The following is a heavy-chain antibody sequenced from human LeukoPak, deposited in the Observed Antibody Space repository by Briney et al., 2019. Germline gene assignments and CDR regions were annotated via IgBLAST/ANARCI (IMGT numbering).Heavy chain of an antibody. V-gene: IGHV4-4*07. CDR2: IHTSGNT. Sequence: SETLSLTCSVSGGSINNYYWSWIRQPAGKGLEWIGRIHTSGNTNYNPSLRRRVSMSLDTSRNQFSLKLTPVTAADTAVYYCARDSGPYYDSSGYPYFDYWGQGTLVTVSS. CDR1: GGSINNYY. CDR3: ARDSGPYYDSSGYPYFDY. J-gene: IGHJ4*02. D-gene: IGHD3-22*01.